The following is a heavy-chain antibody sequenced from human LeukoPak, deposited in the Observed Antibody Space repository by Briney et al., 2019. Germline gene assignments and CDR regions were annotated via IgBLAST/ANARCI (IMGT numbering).Heavy chain of an antibody. Sequence: ASVKVSCKASGYTFTSYGISWVRQAPGQGLEWMGWISAYNGNTNYAQKLQGRVTMTTDTSTSTAYMELRSLRSDDTAVHYCARERRWLQFGYGARYAFDIWGQGTMVTVSS. CDR1: GYTFTSYG. D-gene: IGHD5-24*01. CDR2: ISAYNGNT. J-gene: IGHJ3*02. CDR3: ARERRWLQFGYGARYAFDI. V-gene: IGHV1-18*01.